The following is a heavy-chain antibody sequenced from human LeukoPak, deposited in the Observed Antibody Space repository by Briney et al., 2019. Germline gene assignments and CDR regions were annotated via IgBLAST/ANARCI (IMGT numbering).Heavy chain of an antibody. CDR1: GYRFATYW. V-gene: IGHV5-51*01. Sequence: PGESLKISCKGSGYRFATYWLGWVRQMPGKGLEWMGIIYPGDSDTRYSPSFQGQVTISADKSICTAYLQWSSLKASDTAMYYCATGDTIPFDYWGQGTLVTVSS. D-gene: IGHD3-3*01. CDR3: ATGDTIPFDY. J-gene: IGHJ4*02. CDR2: IYPGDSDT.